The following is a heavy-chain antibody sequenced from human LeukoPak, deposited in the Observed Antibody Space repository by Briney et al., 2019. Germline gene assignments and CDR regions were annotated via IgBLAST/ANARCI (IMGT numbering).Heavy chain of an antibody. CDR2: IYYSGST. Sequence: SETLSLTCTVSGGSISSCYWSWIRQPPGKGLEWIGYIYYSGSTNYNPSLKSRVTISVGTSKTQFSLKVTSVTTADTAVYYCAKGRKDFDTNLGPFDSWGQGILVTVSS. D-gene: IGHD3-9*01. J-gene: IGHJ4*02. CDR1: GGSISSCY. V-gene: IGHV4-59*01. CDR3: AKGRKDFDTNLGPFDS.